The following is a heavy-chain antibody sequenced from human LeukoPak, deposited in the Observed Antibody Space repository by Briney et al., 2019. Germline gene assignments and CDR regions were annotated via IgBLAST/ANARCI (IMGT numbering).Heavy chain of an antibody. Sequence: SVKVSCKASGGTFASYAISWIRQAPGQGLEWMGGIIPVYGTGTYAQNFQGRVTITAGESTAYMELSSLRSEDTAVHYCARDHRHYYDSSGYYSYFDYWGQGTLVTVSS. CDR1: GGTFASYA. D-gene: IGHD3-22*01. V-gene: IGHV1-69*13. J-gene: IGHJ4*02. CDR3: ARDHRHYYDSSGYYSYFDY. CDR2: IIPVYGTG.